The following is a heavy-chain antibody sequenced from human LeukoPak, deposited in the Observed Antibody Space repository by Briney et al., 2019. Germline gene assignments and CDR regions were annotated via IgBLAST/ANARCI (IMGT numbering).Heavy chain of an antibody. CDR2: IYFSGST. J-gene: IGHJ4*02. D-gene: IGHD1-26*01. Sequence: SDTLSLTCTCSGGSISSTSYYWGGIRQPPGKGLEWIGSIYFSGSTYYNPSLKSRVTISVDTSKNQFSLKLRYVTAADTAVYYCTRHGYSGSYYDYWGQGTLVTVSS. CDR3: TRHGYSGSYYDY. V-gene: IGHV4-39*01. CDR1: GGSISSTSYY.